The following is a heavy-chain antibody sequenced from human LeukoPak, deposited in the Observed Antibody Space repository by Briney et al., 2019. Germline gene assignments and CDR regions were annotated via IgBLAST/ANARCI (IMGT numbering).Heavy chain of an antibody. V-gene: IGHV4-61*02. J-gene: IGHJ6*03. CDR1: GGSISSGDYY. D-gene: IGHD1-1*01. CDR2: IYTSGST. CDR3: AGELEYYYMDV. Sequence: SETLSLTCTVSGGSISSGDYYWSWIRQPAGKGLEWIGRIYTSGSTNYNPSLKSRVTISLDTSKKQFSLKLSSVTAADTAVYYCAGELEYYYMDVWGKGTTVTVSS.